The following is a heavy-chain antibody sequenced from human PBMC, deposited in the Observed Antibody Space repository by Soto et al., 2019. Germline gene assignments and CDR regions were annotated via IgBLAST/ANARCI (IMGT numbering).Heavy chain of an antibody. J-gene: IGHJ4*02. D-gene: IGHD4-17*01. CDR2: ISSSSSTI. V-gene: IGHV3-48*04. CDR1: GFTFSSYS. CDR3: AREHGDYDFDY. Sequence: GGSLRLSCAASGFTFSSYSMNWVRQAPGKGLEWVSYISSSSSTIYYADSVKGRFTISRDNAKNSLYLQMNSLRAEDTAVYYCAREHGDYDFDYWGQGTLVTVSS.